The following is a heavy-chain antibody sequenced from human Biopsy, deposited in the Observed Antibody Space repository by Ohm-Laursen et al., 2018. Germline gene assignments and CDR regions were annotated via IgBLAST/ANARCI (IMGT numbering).Heavy chain of an antibody. CDR1: GGSISSDY. CDR2: IYYRGRT. D-gene: IGHD2/OR15-2a*01. CDR3: ARATNSTGWPYYYFYGMDV. V-gene: IGHV4-59*01. J-gene: IGHJ6*02. Sequence: SETLSLTCTVSGGSISSDYWSWIRQTPGKGLEWIGYIYYRGRTNYNPSLKSRVTISVDTSKNQFSLRLNSVTAADTAVYYCARATNSTGWPYYYFYGMDVWGQGTTVTVSS.